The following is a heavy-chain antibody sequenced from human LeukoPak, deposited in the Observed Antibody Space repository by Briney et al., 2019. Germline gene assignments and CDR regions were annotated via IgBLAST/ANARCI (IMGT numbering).Heavy chain of an antibody. D-gene: IGHD2-2*01. CDR1: GGTFSSYA. J-gene: IGHJ6*02. CDR3: ASRYCSSTSCYVDYYYGMDV. CDR2: IIPILGIA. Sequence: ASVQVSCKASGGTFSSYAISWVRQAPGQGLEWMGRIIPILGIANYAQKFQGRVTITADKSTSTAYMELSSLRSEDTAVYYCASRYCSSTSCYVDYYYGMDVWGQGTTVTVSS. V-gene: IGHV1-69*04.